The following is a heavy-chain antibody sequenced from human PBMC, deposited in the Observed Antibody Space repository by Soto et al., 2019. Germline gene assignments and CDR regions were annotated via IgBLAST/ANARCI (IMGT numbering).Heavy chain of an antibody. CDR2: VRPYNGNT. Sequence: QVQVVQSGAEVKKPGASVKVSCRASGYTFTESGINWVRHTPGQGLECEGWVRPYNGNTQYVEKLQGRVTRTTDTSTNTAEMELSSLRPDDTAVYYCARGRDYGDWSCDYWGQGTPVTVSS. CDR1: GYTFTESG. V-gene: IGHV1-18*01. D-gene: IGHD4-17*01. CDR3: ARGRDYGDWSCDY. J-gene: IGHJ4*02.